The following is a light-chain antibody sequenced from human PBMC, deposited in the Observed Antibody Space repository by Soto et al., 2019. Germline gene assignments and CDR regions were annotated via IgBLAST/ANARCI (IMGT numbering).Light chain of an antibody. J-gene: IGLJ2*01. Sequence: QSVLTQPPSVSAAPGQKVTASCSGSRSNIGNNYVSWYQHLPGTAPKLLIYDNDKRPSGIPDRFSASKSGTSATLDITGLQTGDEADYYCEAWDSNLSGGVFGGGTKVTVL. CDR1: RSNIGNNY. V-gene: IGLV1-51*01. CDR3: EAWDSNLSGGV. CDR2: DND.